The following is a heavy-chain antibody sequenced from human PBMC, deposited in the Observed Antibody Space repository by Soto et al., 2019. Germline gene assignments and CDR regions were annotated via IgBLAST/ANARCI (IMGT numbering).Heavy chain of an antibody. CDR3: TRYIAGLGWY. Sequence: EVQLVESGGGLVKPGGSLRLSCEASGFIFSNTWMHWVRQAPGKGLEWVGRIRSKTDGGTTDYAAFVRGRLIISRDDLANTLYLQINSLKTEDTAVYYWTRYIAGLGWYWGQGTLVTVSS. J-gene: IGHJ4*02. D-gene: IGHD5-18*01. CDR1: GFIFSNTW. V-gene: IGHV3-15*01. CDR2: IRSKTDGGTT.